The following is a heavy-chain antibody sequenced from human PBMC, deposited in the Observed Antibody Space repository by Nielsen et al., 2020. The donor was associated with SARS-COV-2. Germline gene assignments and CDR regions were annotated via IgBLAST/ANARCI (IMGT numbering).Heavy chain of an antibody. V-gene: IGHV1-69*01. J-gene: IGHJ3*02. Sequence: WVRQAPGQRLEWMGGIIPIFGTANYAQKFQGRVTITADESTSTAYMELSSLRSEDTAVYYCARSPYDYVWGSYGSYAFDIWGQGTMVTVSS. CDR2: IIPIFGTA. D-gene: IGHD3-16*01. CDR3: ARSPYDYVWGSYGSYAFDI.